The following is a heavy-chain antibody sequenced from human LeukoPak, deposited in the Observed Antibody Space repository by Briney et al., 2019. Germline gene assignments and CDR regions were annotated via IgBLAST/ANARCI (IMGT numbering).Heavy chain of an antibody. D-gene: IGHD1-26*01. V-gene: IGHV3-21*01. CDR3: ARVGGGSYSPFDY. CDR2: ISSSSSYI. Sequence: GGSLRLSCAASGFTFSSYSMNWVRQAPGKGLEWVSSISSSSSYIYYADSVKGRFTISRDNAKNSLYLQMNSLRAEDTAVYYCARVGGGSYSPFDYWGQGTLVTVSS. CDR1: GFTFSSYS. J-gene: IGHJ4*02.